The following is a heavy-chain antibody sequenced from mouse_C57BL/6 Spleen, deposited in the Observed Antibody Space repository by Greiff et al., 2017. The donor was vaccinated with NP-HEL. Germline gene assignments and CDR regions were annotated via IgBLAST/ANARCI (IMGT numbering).Heavy chain of an antibody. CDR1: GYSITSGYY. J-gene: IGHJ4*01. Sequence: EVKVEESGPGLVKPSQSLSLTCSVTGYSITSGYYWNWIRQFPGNKLEWMGYISYDGSNNYNPSLKNRISITRDTSKNQFFLKLNSVTTEDTATYYCARGAPFYAMDYWGQGTSVTVSS. CDR3: ARGAPFYAMDY. CDR2: ISYDGSN. V-gene: IGHV3-6*01. D-gene: IGHD1-3*01.